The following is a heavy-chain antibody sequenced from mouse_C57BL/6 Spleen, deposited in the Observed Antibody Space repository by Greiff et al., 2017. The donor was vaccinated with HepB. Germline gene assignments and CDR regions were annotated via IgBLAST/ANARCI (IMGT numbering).Heavy chain of an antibody. D-gene: IGHD1-1*01. J-gene: IGHJ3*01. CDR1: GFTFSSYT. CDR2: ISGGGGNT. V-gene: IGHV5-9*01. Sequence: EVKLMESGGGLVKPGGSLKLSCAASGFTFSSYTMSWVRQTPEKRLEWVATISGGGGNTYYPDSVKGRFTISRDNAKNTLYLQMSSLRSEDTALYYCARHVEYYGTPFAYWGQGTLVTVSA. CDR3: ARHVEYYGTPFAY.